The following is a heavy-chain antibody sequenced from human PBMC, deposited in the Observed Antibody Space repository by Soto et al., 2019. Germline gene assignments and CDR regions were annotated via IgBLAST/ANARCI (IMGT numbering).Heavy chain of an antibody. J-gene: IGHJ6*02. Sequence: QITLKESGPTLVKPTQTLTLTCTFSGFSLSTTGVGVGWIRQPPGKALEWLALIYWDDDKRYNPSLNSRLTTTKDTSKNHVVLAMTNMDPVDTATFYCVQSRCGGDCLQSYSSHSYYGLDVWGQGTTVTVSS. V-gene: IGHV2-5*02. D-gene: IGHD2-21*02. CDR2: IYWDDDK. CDR1: GFSLSTTGVG. CDR3: VQSRCGGDCLQSYSSHSYYGLDV.